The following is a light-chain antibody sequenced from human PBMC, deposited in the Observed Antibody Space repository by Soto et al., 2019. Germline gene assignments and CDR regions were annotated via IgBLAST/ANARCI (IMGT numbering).Light chain of an antibody. CDR2: GAS. J-gene: IGKJ2*01. Sequence: EIVLTQSPGTLSLSPGERATLSCRASQSVTSSYLAWYQQKPGQAPRLLIYGASSRATGIPDRFSGSGSGTDFTLTISRPEPEDFAVYSCQQYGSSPLYTFGQGTKLEIK. V-gene: IGKV3-20*01. CDR3: QQYGSSPLYT. CDR1: QSVTSSY.